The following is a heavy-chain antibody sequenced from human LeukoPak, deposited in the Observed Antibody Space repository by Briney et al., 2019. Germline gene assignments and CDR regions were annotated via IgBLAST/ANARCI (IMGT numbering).Heavy chain of an antibody. Sequence: GSLRLSCAASGFTFNNYAMSWVRQPPGKGLEWIGEGSESGGTKFNPSLKSRVTISADTSKNQFSLKLNSVTAADTAEYYCAKNGQSGFSFDPWGQGTLVTVSS. CDR2: GSESGGT. D-gene: IGHD3-3*01. V-gene: IGHV4-34*08. CDR1: GFTFNNYA. J-gene: IGHJ5*02. CDR3: AKNGQSGFSFDP.